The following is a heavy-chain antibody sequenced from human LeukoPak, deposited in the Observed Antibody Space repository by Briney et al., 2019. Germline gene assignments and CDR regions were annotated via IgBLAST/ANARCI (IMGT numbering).Heavy chain of an antibody. CDR3: AKSRATDFGY. Sequence: GGSLRLSCAASGFTFDDYAMHWVRQAPGKGLEWVSLISGDSTYYADSVKGRFTISRDNSKNSLHLQMNSLRTEDTALYYCAKSRATDFGYWGQGTLVTVSS. CDR1: GFTFDDYA. J-gene: IGHJ4*02. CDR2: ISGDST. D-gene: IGHD1-26*01. V-gene: IGHV3-43*02.